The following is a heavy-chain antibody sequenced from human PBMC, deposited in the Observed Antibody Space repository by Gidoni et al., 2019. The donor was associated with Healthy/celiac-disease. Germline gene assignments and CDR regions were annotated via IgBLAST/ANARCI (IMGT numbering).Heavy chain of an antibody. CDR2: IYYSGST. J-gene: IGHJ4*02. Sequence: QLQLQESGPGLVKPSETLSLTCTVSGGSISSSSYYWGWLRQPPGKGLEWIGSIYYSGSTYYNPSLKSRVTISVDTSKNQFSLKLSSVTAADTAVYYCAQAYDGYFDYWGQGTLVTVSS. CDR3: AQAYDGYFDY. V-gene: IGHV4-39*01. CDR1: GGSISSSSYY. D-gene: IGHD5-12*01.